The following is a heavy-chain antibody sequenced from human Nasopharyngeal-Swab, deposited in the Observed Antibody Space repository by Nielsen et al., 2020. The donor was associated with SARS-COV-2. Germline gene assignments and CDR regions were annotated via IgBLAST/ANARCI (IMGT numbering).Heavy chain of an antibody. V-gene: IGHV1-69*13. CDR1: GGTFSSYA. Sequence: SVKVSCKASGGTFSSYAISWVRQAPGQGLEWMGGIIPIFGTANYAQKFQGRVTITADESTSTAYMELRSLRSDDTAVYYCARVAAPQPDYWGQGTLVTVSS. D-gene: IGHD6-6*01. CDR2: IIPIFGTA. J-gene: IGHJ4*02. CDR3: ARVAAPQPDY.